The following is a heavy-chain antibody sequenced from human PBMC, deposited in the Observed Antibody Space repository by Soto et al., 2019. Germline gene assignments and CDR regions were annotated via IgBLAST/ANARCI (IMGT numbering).Heavy chain of an antibody. V-gene: IGHV4-59*01. J-gene: IGHJ6*02. Sequence: QVQLQESGPGLVKPSETLSLTCTVSGGSISSYYWSWIRQPPGKGLAWIGYIYYSGSTNYNPSLKSRVTISVDTSKIQFSLKLSSVTAADTAVYYCAREGYSSGYYYYYGMDVWGQGTTVTVSS. CDR2: IYYSGST. CDR1: GGSISSYY. CDR3: AREGYSSGYYYYYGMDV. D-gene: IGHD3-22*01.